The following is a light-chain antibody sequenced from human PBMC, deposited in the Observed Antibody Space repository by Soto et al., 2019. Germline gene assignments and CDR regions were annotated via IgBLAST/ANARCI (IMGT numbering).Light chain of an antibody. J-gene: IGLJ2*01. Sequence: QSVLTQSPSASASLGASVKLTCTLSSGHSSYAIAWHQQQPEKGPRYLMKLNSDGSHSKGDGIPDRFSGSSSGAERYLTISSLQSEDEADYYCQTWGTPYVVFGGGTQLTVL. V-gene: IGLV4-69*01. CDR1: SGHSSYA. CDR3: QTWGTPYVV. CDR2: LNSDGSH.